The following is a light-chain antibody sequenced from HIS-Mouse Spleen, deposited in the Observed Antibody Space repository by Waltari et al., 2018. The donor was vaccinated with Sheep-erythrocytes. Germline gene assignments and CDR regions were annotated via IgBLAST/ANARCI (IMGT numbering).Light chain of an antibody. CDR3: QAWDSSTVV. V-gene: IGLV3-1*01. J-gene: IGLJ2*01. CDR1: KLGDKY. CDR2: QDS. Sequence: SYELTQPPSVSVPPGQTASIPCSGDKLGDKYACWYQQKPGHSPVLVIYQDSKRPSGIPERFSGSNSGNTATLTISGTQAMDEADYYCQAWDSSTVVFGGGTKLTVL.